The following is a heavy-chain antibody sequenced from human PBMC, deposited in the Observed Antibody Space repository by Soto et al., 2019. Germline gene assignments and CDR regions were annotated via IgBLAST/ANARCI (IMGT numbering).Heavy chain of an antibody. V-gene: IGHV1-69*13. CDR2: IIPIFGTA. CDR1: GGTFSSYA. D-gene: IGHD5-12*01. CDR3: ASLNLRRDGYNYEAGILPPTSYYGMDV. J-gene: IGHJ6*02. Sequence: GASVKVSCKASGGTFSSYAISWVRQAPGQGLEWMGGIIPIFGTANYAQKFQGRATITADESTSTAYMELSSLRSEDTAVYYCASLNLRRDGYNYEAGILPPTSYYGMDVWGQGTTVTVSS.